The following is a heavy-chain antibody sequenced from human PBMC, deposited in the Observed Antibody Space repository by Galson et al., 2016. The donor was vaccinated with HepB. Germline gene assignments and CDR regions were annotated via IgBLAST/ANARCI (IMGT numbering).Heavy chain of an antibody. CDR1: GDSVSSNSAA. V-gene: IGHV6-1*01. J-gene: IGHJ3*02. Sequence: CAISGDSVSSNSAAWNWIRQSPSRGLEWLGRTYYRSKWYNDYAVSVKSRISIKPDTSKNQFSLHLNSVTPEDTAVYYCARVPFRGDSYREAFDIWGQGTMVTVSP. CDR3: ARVPFRGDSYREAFDI. D-gene: IGHD3-10*01. CDR2: TYYRSKWYN.